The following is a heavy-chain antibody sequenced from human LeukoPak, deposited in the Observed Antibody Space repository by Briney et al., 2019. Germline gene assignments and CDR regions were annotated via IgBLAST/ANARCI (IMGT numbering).Heavy chain of an antibody. J-gene: IGHJ4*02. CDR3: ARDSYDSSGYYSDNFDY. D-gene: IGHD3-22*01. Sequence: GGSLRLSCAASGFTFSNAWMSWVRQAPGKGLEWVSSISSSSSYIYYADSVKGRFTISRDNAKNSLYLQMNSLRAEDTAVYYCARDSYDSSGYYSDNFDYWGQGTLVTVSS. V-gene: IGHV3-21*01. CDR1: GFTFSNAW. CDR2: ISSSSSYI.